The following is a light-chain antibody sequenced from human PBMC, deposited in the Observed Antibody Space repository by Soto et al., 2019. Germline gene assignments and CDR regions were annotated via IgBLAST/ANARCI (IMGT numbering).Light chain of an antibody. V-gene: IGLV1-44*01. CDR1: SSNIASNT. CDR3: TAWDDSMTGYV. Sequence: QSALTQPPAASGTPGQRVTISCSGSSSNIASNTVNWYQQLPGTAPKLLIYSNNQRPSGVPDRFSGSKSGTSASLAISGLQSEDEADYYCTAWDDSMTGYVFGTGTKVTVL. CDR2: SNN. J-gene: IGLJ1*01.